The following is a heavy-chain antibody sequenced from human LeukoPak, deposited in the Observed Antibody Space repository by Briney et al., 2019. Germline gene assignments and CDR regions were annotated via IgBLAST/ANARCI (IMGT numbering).Heavy chain of an antibody. Sequence: SVNVSRKACLYTLTDYYMHWLRPAPGQGLEWMGWIKPNSGGTNYAQKFQGRVTMTRDTSISTAYVEVSRRTSDDTAVLYCAREGSGYRYWGQGTLVTVSS. J-gene: IGHJ4*02. CDR1: LYTLTDYY. D-gene: IGHD5-12*01. V-gene: IGHV1-2*02. CDR3: AREGSGYRY. CDR2: IKPNSGGT.